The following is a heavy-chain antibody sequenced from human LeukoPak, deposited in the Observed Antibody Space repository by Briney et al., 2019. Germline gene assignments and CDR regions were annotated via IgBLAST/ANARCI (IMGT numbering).Heavy chain of an antibody. D-gene: IGHD3-10*01. CDR1: GGSISSSNW. CDR3: VRDGPMVRGVIKPLYFDY. J-gene: IGHJ4*02. CDR2: IYHSGST. V-gene: IGHV4-4*02. Sequence: SETLSLTCAVSGGSISSSNWWSWVRQPPGKGLEWIGEIYHSGSTNYNPSLKSRVTISVDKSKNQFSLKLSSVTAADTAVYYCVRDGPMVRGVIKPLYFDYWGQGTLVTVSS.